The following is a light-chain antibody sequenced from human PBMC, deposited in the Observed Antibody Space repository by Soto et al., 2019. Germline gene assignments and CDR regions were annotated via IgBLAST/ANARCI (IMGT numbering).Light chain of an antibody. J-gene: IGKJ1*01. CDR3: QQYGDSPWT. CDR1: QSIGDT. Sequence: EIVMTQSPATLSVSPGGRATLSCRASQSIGDTLAWYQQKPGQAPRLLIYGASSRVTGFPDRFSGSGSGTDFTLTISRLEPEDFAVYYCQQYGDSPWTFGQGTKVDIK. CDR2: GAS. V-gene: IGKV3-15*01.